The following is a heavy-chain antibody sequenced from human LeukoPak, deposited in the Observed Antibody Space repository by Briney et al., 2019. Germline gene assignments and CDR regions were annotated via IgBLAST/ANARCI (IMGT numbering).Heavy chain of an antibody. CDR1: GFTFSSYA. V-gene: IGHV3-23*01. J-gene: IGHJ3*02. CDR3: ARDLSGLSAFEI. D-gene: IGHD5-12*01. CDR2: ISGSGDST. Sequence: PGGSLRLSCAASGFTFSSYAMSWVRQAPGKGLEWVSAISGSGDSTYYADSVKGRFTISRDNSKNTLYLQMNSLRAEDTAVYYCARDLSGLSAFEIWGQGTMVTVSS.